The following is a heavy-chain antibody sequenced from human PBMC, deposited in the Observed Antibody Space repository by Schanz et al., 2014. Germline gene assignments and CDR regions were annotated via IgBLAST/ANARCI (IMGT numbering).Heavy chain of an antibody. D-gene: IGHD6-13*01. Sequence: QVQLVQSGAEVKKPGASVKVSCKASGYTFTRSGISWVRQAPGQGLEWMGWIGGSDGNTNFAQKVQGRVTMTTDTSTSTAYMELRSLRSDDTAVYYCAGATYSSSWYGGSEYFQHWGQGTLVTVSS. CDR1: GYTFTRSG. CDR3: AGATYSSSWYGGSEYFQH. V-gene: IGHV1-18*01. CDR2: IGGSDGNT. J-gene: IGHJ1*01.